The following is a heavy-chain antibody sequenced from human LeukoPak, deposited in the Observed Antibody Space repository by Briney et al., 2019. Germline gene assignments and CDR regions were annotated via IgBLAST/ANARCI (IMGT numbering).Heavy chain of an antibody. CDR1: GGSISSYY. CDR2: VYYRGHT. D-gene: IGHD4-11*01. J-gene: IGHJ5*02. CDR3: TRHLPGYSNTWPGP. V-gene: IGHV4-59*08. Sequence: SETLSLTCTVSGGSISSYYWSWIRQPPGKGLEWIGYVYYRGHTNYNPSLQSRVTISVDTSKNQFSLKLSSVTAADTAVYYCTRHLPGYSNTWPGPWDQGNLVTVSS.